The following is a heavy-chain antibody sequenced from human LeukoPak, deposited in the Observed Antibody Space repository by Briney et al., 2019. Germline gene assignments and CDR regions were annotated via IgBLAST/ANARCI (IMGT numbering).Heavy chain of an antibody. D-gene: IGHD3-22*01. J-gene: IGHJ5*02. Sequence: ASVKVSCKASGYTFTSYGISWVRQAPGQELEWMGWISAYNGNTNYAQKLQGRVTMTTDTSTSTAYMELRSLRSDDTAVYYCARDPGLYYYDSSGYYGWFDPWGQGTLVTVSS. CDR2: ISAYNGNT. CDR3: ARDPGLYYYDSSGYYGWFDP. CDR1: GYTFTSYG. V-gene: IGHV1-18*01.